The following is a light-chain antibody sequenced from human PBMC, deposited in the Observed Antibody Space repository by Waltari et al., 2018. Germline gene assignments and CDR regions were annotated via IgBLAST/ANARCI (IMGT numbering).Light chain of an antibody. CDR1: QSVSSY. V-gene: IGKV3-11*01. J-gene: IGKJ5*01. Sequence: EIVLTQSPDTLSLSPGERATLSCRAGQSVSSYLAWYQQKPGPAPRLLIYDASNRAPGIPARFSGSGSGTYFTLTISSLEPEDFAVYYCQQRSNWPPITFGQGTRLEIK. CDR2: DAS. CDR3: QQRSNWPPIT.